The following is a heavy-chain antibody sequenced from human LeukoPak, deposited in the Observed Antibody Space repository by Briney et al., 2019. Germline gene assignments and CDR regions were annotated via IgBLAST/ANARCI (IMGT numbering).Heavy chain of an antibody. CDR3: AGQIASAGTAGFDF. CDR2: IYSTGST. Sequence: PSETLSLTCTVYGGSISSYYWSWIRQPAGKGLEWIGRIYSTGSTNYNPSLKSRVTMSVDTSKNQFSLRLRSVTAADTAVYYCAGQIASAGTAGFDFWGQGALVTVSS. D-gene: IGHD6-13*01. J-gene: IGHJ4*02. CDR1: GGSISSYY. V-gene: IGHV4-4*07.